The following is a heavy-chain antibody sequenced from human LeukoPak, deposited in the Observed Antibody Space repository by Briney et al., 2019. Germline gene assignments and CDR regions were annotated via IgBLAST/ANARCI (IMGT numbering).Heavy chain of an antibody. CDR1: GFTFSSYA. J-gene: IGHJ6*02. CDR3: AKTGGALWWLHYYYYGMDV. Sequence: GGSLRLSCAASGFTFSSYAMSWVRQAPGKGLEWVSAISGSGGSTYYADSVKGRFTISRDNSKNTLYLQMNSLRAEDTAVYYCAKTGGALWWLHYYYYGMDVWGQGTTVTVSS. V-gene: IGHV3-23*01. CDR2: ISGSGGST. D-gene: IGHD4/OR15-4a*01.